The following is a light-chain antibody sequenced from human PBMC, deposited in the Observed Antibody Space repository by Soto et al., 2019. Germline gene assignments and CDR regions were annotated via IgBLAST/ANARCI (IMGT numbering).Light chain of an antibody. CDR2: DTN. V-gene: IGLV7-46*01. J-gene: IGLJ1*01. CDR1: TGAVTSGHY. Sequence: QAVVTQEPSLTVSPGGTVTLTCGSSTGAVTSGHYPYWFQQKPGQAPTTLIYDTNNKHSWTPARFSGSLLGGKAALTLSGAQPEDEADYYCLLSYNGHYVFGHGTKVTV. CDR3: LLSYNGHYV.